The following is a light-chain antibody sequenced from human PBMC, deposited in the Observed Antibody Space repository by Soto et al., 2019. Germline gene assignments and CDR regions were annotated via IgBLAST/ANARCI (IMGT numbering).Light chain of an antibody. V-gene: IGKV3-15*01. Sequence: EIVMTQSPATLSVSPGERATLSCRASQSVSSNLAWYQQIPGQAPRLLIYGASTRATGIPARFSGSGSGTEFTLTISSLQSEDFAVYYCQQYNNWPPLTFGQGTRLEIK. CDR1: QSVSSN. CDR3: QQYNNWPPLT. CDR2: GAS. J-gene: IGKJ5*01.